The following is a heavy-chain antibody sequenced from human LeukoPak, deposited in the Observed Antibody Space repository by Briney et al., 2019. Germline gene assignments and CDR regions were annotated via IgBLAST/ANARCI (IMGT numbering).Heavy chain of an antibody. CDR1: GGSISSGGYS. CDR2: IYHSGST. V-gene: IGHV4-30-2*01. J-gene: IGHJ4*02. D-gene: IGHD6-13*01. CDR3: ARSIAAAGNFDY. Sequence: SQTLSLTCAVSGGSISSGGYSWSWIRQPPGEGLEWIGYIYHSGSTYYNPSLKSRVTISVDRFKNQFSLKLSSVTAADTAVYYCARSIAAAGNFDYWGQGTLVTVSS.